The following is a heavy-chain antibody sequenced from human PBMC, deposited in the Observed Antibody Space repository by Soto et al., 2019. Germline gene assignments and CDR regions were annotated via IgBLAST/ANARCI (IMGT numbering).Heavy chain of an antibody. V-gene: IGHV1-18*01. D-gene: IGHD2-8*01. CDR3: ERNNGDESDY. Sequence: QVQLVQSGAEVKKPGASVKVSCKASGYTFTSYGISWVRQAPGQGLEWMGWIRAYNGNTNYAQKLQGRVTMIADAPANNAYMEMRSLRSDATAVHYYERNNGDESDYWGQGTLVTVSS. CDR1: GYTFTSYG. J-gene: IGHJ4*02. CDR2: IRAYNGNT.